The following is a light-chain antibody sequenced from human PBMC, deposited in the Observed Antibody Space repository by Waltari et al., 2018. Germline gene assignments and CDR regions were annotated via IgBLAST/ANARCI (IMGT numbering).Light chain of an antibody. V-gene: IGKV3-15*01. Sequence: IVVTQSPATLSVSPGESATLSCRASQDVSNNVAWYQQKAGQVPRLLIYDSSTRATGIPARFSGSGFGTEFTLTISSLQSEDFAVFYCQHYHNFPSAFGQGTRLESK. J-gene: IGKJ5*01. CDR3: QHYHNFPSA. CDR2: DSS. CDR1: QDVSNN.